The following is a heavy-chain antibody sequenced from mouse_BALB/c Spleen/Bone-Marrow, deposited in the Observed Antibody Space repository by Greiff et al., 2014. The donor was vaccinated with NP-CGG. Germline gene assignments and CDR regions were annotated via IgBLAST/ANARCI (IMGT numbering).Heavy chain of an antibody. CDR2: INPYNDGT. V-gene: IGHV1-14*01. CDR3: AREGGYDEDYFDY. J-gene: IGHJ2*01. Sequence: CINPYNDGTKYNEKFKGKATLTSDKSSSTAYMELXSLTSEDSAVYYCAREGGYDEDYFDYWGQGTTLTVSS. D-gene: IGHD2-2*01.